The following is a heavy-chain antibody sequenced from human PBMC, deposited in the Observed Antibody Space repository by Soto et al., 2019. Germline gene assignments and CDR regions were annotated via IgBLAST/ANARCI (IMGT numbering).Heavy chain of an antibody. Sequence: QVQLVESGGDVVQPGRSLRLSCAGSGFSFSWFAIHWVRQAPGKGLEWVAVITYDGSNQYYADSVKGRFTVSRDNSRSTVYLQMNNLRSEDTAIYYCARLFGGYSGSHADEFDIWGQGTMVPVSS. CDR2: ITYDGSNQ. D-gene: IGHD1-26*01. CDR1: GFSFSWFA. V-gene: IGHV3-30-3*01. J-gene: IGHJ3*02. CDR3: ARLFGGYSGSHADEFDI.